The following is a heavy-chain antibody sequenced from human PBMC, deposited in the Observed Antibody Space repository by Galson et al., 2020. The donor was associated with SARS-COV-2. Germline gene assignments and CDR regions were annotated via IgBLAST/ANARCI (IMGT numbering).Heavy chain of an antibody. V-gene: IGHV4-59*01. J-gene: IGHJ6*03. CDR2: IYYSGST. Sequence: SETLSLTCTVSGGSISSYYWSCIRQPPGKGLEWIGYIYYSGSTNYNPSLKSRVTISVDTSKNQFSLKLSSVTAADTAVYYCARGLEYYDFWSGYYTRERSGDYYYYMDVWGKGTTVTVSS. CDR3: ARGLEYYDFWSGYYTRERSGDYYYYMDV. CDR1: GGSISSYY. D-gene: IGHD3-3*01.